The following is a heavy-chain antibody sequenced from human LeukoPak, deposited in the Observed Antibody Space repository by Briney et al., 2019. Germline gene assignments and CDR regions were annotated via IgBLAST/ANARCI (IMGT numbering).Heavy chain of an antibody. Sequence: SVKVSCKASGGTFSSYAISWVRQAPGQGLEWMGGIIPIFGTANYAQKFQGRVTITTDESTSTAYMELSSLRSEDRAVYYCARAPIVLMVYARNYYYYYMDVRGKGTTVTVSS. J-gene: IGHJ6*03. D-gene: IGHD2-8*01. V-gene: IGHV1-69*05. CDR2: IIPIFGTA. CDR1: GGTFSSYA. CDR3: ARAPIVLMVYARNYYYYYMDV.